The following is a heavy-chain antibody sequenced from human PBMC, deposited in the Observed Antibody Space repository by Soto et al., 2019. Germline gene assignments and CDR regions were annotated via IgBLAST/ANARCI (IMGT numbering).Heavy chain of an antibody. CDR3: ARIGLNWNYGAARGWFDP. J-gene: IGHJ5*02. CDR1: VGSCSGYY. D-gene: IGHD1-7*01. V-gene: IGHV4-34*01. CDR2: INHSGST. Sequence: SETLSLTCAVYVGSCSGYYWSWIRQPPGKGLEWIGEINHSGSTNYNPSLKSRVTISVDTSKNQFSLKLSSVTAADTAVYYCARIGLNWNYGAARGWFDPWGQGTLVTVSS.